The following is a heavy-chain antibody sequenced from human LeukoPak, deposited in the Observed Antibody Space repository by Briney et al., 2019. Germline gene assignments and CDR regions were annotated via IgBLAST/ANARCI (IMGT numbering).Heavy chain of an antibody. CDR3: ARHHPGSYYYGMDV. Sequence: GESLKISFKGSGYSFTSYYIGWVRPMPGKGLEWMGIVYPGDSHTIYSPSFQGQVTFSADKSISTAYLQWSSLKASDTDIYYCARHHPGSYYYGMDVWGQGTVVTVSS. CDR1: GYSFTSYY. CDR2: VYPGDSHT. J-gene: IGHJ6*02. V-gene: IGHV5-51*01. D-gene: IGHD1-14*01.